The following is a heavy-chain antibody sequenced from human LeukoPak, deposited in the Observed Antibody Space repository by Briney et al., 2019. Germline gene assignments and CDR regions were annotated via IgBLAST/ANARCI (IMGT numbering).Heavy chain of an antibody. V-gene: IGHV1-46*01. J-gene: IGHJ3*02. Sequence: APGKLSCKASASTFTRYYMQLVRQAPAPGLEWMGIINPSGGSPSYAQNSQGTVTMTTATPYTTVYMELSSLRSEDPALSHCARAGTVVTPVGPFEIWGQGKMVTVSS. D-gene: IGHD4-23*01. CDR2: INPSGGSP. CDR3: ARAGTVVTPVGPFEI. CDR1: ASTFTRYY.